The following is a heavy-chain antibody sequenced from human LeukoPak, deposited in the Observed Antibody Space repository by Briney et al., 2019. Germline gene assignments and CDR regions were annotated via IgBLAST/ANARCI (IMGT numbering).Heavy chain of an antibody. Sequence: EASVKVSCKASGYTFTSYYMHWVRQAPGQGLEWMGIINPSGGSTSYAQKLQGRVTMTTDTSTSTAYMELRSLRSDDTAVYYCARDVPGYYVRRDAFDIWGQGTMVTVSS. CDR2: INPSGGST. CDR1: GYTFTSYY. V-gene: IGHV1-46*01. CDR3: ARDVPGYYVRRDAFDI. D-gene: IGHD3-10*02. J-gene: IGHJ3*02.